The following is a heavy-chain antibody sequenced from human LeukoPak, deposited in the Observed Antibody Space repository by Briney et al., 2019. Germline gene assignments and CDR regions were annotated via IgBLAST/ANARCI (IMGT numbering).Heavy chain of an antibody. CDR2: IWYDGSNK. D-gene: IGHD3-22*01. V-gene: IGHV3-33*06. Sequence: GGSLRLXCAASGFTFSSYGMHWVRQAPGKGLEWVAVIWYDGSNKYYADSVKGRFTISRDNSKNTLYLQMNSLRAEDTAVYYCAKPNYYDSSGYYYSLDYWGQGTLVTVSS. J-gene: IGHJ4*02. CDR1: GFTFSSYG. CDR3: AKPNYYDSSGYYYSLDY.